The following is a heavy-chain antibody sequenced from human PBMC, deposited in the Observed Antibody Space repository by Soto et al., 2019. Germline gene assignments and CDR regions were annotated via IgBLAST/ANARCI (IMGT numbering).Heavy chain of an antibody. V-gene: IGHV4-59*01. CDR2: IYYSGST. D-gene: IGHD6-13*01. CDR3: AREGVSSSWYNYYGMDV. CDR1: GGTISSFY. J-gene: IGHJ6*02. Sequence: SETMSLTYTVSGGTISSFYWSWIRQNPGKGLEWIGYIYYSGSTNYNPSLKSRVTISVDTSKNQFSLKLSSVTTADTAVYYCAREGVSSSWYNYYGMDVWGQGTTVTVPS.